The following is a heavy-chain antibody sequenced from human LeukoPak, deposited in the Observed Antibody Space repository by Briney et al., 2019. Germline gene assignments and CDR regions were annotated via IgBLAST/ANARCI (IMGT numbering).Heavy chain of an antibody. CDR2: IYTSGST. J-gene: IGHJ5*02. D-gene: IGHD3-10*01. CDR1: GGFISSGSYY. CDR3: ARGEGYYGSGSYYSHGLLDA. V-gene: IGHV4-61*02. Sequence: PSETLSLTCTVSGGFISSGSYYWSWIRQPAGKGLEWIGRIYTSGSTNYNPSLKSRVTISLDTSKNQFSLKLSSVTAADTAVYYCARGEGYYGSGSYYSHGLLDAWGQGTLVTVSS.